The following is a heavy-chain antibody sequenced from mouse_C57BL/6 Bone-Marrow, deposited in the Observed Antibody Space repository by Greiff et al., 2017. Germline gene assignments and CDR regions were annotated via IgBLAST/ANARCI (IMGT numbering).Heavy chain of an antibody. Sequence: QVQLQQPGAELVKPGASVKMSCKASGYTFTSYWITWVKQRPGQGLEWIGDIYPGSGSTNYNEKFKSKATLTVDTSSSKSYMQLRSLTSEDSAVYYCARWPFAYWGQGTLVTVSA. J-gene: IGHJ3*01. CDR3: ARWPFAY. V-gene: IGHV1-55*01. CDR2: IYPGSGST. CDR1: GYTFTSYW.